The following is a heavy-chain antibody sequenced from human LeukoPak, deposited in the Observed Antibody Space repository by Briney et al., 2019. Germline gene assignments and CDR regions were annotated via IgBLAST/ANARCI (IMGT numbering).Heavy chain of an antibody. CDR2: INHRGGT. CDR3: ARDPTTEETVPYYFDD. Sequence: SETLSLTCAVSGGSFIGYHWNWIRQSPGKGLEWIAEINHRGGTNYNPSLKSRVTISIDTSKNQFSLNLKSVTAADTAVYYFARDPTTEETVPYYFDDWGQGTLVTVSS. V-gene: IGHV4-34*01. CDR1: GGSFIGYH. J-gene: IGHJ4*02. D-gene: IGHD4-23*01.